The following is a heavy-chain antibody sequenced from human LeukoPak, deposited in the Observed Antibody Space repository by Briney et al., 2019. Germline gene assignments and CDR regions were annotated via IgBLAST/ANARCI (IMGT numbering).Heavy chain of an antibody. D-gene: IGHD2-2*01. CDR3: ASYPSRGPRSMDV. V-gene: IGHV3-21*01. CDR1: GFTFSSYS. Sequence: RGSLRLSCAASGFTFSSYSMNWVRQAPGKGLEWVSSIRSSSSYIYYADSVKGRFTISRDNAKNSLYLQMNSLRAEDTAVYYCASYPSRGPRSMDVWGQGTTVTVSS. J-gene: IGHJ6*02. CDR2: IRSSSSYI.